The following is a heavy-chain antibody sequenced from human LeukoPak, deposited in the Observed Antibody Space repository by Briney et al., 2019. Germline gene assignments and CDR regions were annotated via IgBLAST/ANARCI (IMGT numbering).Heavy chain of an antibody. CDR3: ARDAHDFWSGYLYYFDY. D-gene: IGHD3-3*01. Sequence: GGSLRLSCAASGFTFSSYWMSWVRQAPGKGLEWVANIKQDGSEKYYVDSVKGRFTISRDNAKNSLYLQMNSLRAEDTAVYYCARDAHDFWSGYLYYFDYWGQGTLVTVSS. CDR2: IKQDGSEK. CDR1: GFTFSSYW. J-gene: IGHJ4*02. V-gene: IGHV3-7*01.